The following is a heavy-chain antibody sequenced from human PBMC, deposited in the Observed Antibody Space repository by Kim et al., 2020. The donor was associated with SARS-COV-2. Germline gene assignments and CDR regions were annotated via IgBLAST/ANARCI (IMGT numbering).Heavy chain of an antibody. J-gene: IGHJ6*02. CDR2: ISYDGSNK. D-gene: IGHD3-10*01. V-gene: IGHV3-30*04. CDR3: ARDLGELLWFGELFTYGMDV. CDR1: GFTFSSYA. Sequence: GGSLRLSCAASGFTFSSYAMHWVRQAPGKGLEWVAVISYDGSNKYYADSVKGRFTISRDNSKNTLYLQMNSLRAEDTAVYYCARDLGELLWFGELFTYGMDVWGQGTTVTVSS.